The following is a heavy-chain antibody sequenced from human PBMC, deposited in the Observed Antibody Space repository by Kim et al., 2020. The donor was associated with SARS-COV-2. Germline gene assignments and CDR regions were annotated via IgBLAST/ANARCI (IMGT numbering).Heavy chain of an antibody. V-gene: IGHV4-34*01. D-gene: IGHD6-13*01. CDR3: ARTPHSSWYTGSS. Sequence: STPSLKRRVTIAVDTSKNQFSLKLSSVTAADTAVYYCARTPHSSWYTGSSWGQGTLVTVSS. J-gene: IGHJ5*02.